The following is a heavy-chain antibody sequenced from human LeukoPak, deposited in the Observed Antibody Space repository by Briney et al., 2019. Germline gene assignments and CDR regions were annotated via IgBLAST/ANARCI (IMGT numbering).Heavy chain of an antibody. D-gene: IGHD3-22*01. CDR3: ARGLGYYYDSSGYYQRVYYYYYMDV. CDR2: INHSGST. Sequence: SETLSLTCAVYGGSFSGYYWSWIRQPPGKGLEWIGEINHSGSTNYNPSLKSRVTISVDTSKNQFSLKLSSVTAADTAVYYCARGLGYYYDSSGYYQRVYYYYYMDVWGKGTTVTVSS. J-gene: IGHJ6*03. CDR1: GGSFSGYY. V-gene: IGHV4-34*01.